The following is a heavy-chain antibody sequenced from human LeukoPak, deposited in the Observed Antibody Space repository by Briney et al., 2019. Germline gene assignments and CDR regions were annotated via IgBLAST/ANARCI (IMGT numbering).Heavy chain of an antibody. CDR1: GFTFSSYW. V-gene: IGHV3-7*01. Sequence: GGSLRLSCAASGFTFSSYWMSWVRQALGKGLEWVANIKQDGSEKYYVDSVKGRFTISRDNAKNSLYLQMNSLRAEDTAVYYCARHSSSWSYYYYYMDVWGKGTTVTVSS. CDR2: IKQDGSEK. J-gene: IGHJ6*03. CDR3: ARHSSSWSYYYYYMDV. D-gene: IGHD6-13*01.